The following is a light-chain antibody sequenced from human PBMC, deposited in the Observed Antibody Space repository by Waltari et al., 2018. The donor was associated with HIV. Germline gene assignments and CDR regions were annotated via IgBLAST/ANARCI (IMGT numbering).Light chain of an antibody. V-gene: IGKV1-39*01. CDR2: SAS. CDR1: QNINNF. Sequence: SVGDRVTITCRASQNINNFLNWYQQKPGKAPKLLMYSASTLESGVPSRFSGSGSGTYFTLTISGLQPDDFATYYCRQSYGPPLTFGPGTKVDIK. CDR3: RQSYGPPLT. J-gene: IGKJ3*01.